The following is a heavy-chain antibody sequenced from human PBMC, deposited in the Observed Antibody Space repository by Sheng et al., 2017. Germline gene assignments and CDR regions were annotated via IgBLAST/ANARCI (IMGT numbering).Heavy chain of an antibody. CDR2: IIPIFGTA. CDR3: ARMAYYSDRSGYYSISMNRAYFDY. D-gene: IGHD3-22*01. V-gene: IGHV1-69*01. J-gene: IGHJ4*02. Sequence: GLGLEWMGGIIPIFGTASYAQKFQGRVTITADESTSTAYMELRSLRSEDTAVYYCARMAYYSDRSGYYSISMNRAYFDYWGQGALVTVSS.